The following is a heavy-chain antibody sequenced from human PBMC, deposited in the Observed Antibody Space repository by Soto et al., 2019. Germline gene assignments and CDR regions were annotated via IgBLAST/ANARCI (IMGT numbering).Heavy chain of an antibody. CDR3: ARLPTVDPDAFDI. V-gene: IGHV4-30-4*01. Sequence: QVQLQESGPGLVKPSQTLSLTCTVSGGSISSGDYYWSWIRQPPGKGLEWIGYIYYSGSTYYNPSLTSRVTXSXDXAKNQFSLKLSSGTAADTAVYFCARLPTVDPDAFDIWGQGTMVTVSS. CDR1: GGSISSGDYY. D-gene: IGHD2-21*01. CDR2: IYYSGST. J-gene: IGHJ3*02.